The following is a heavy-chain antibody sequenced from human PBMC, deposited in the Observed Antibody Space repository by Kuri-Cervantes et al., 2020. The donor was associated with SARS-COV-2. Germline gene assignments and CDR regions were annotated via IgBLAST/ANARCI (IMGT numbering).Heavy chain of an antibody. CDR3: ERQRVYCSSTSCYGRGWFDP. D-gene: IGHD2-2*01. V-gene: IGHV1-18*01. CDR2: ISAYNGNT. CDR1: GYTFTSYG. Sequence: ASVKVSCKASGYTFTSYGISWVRQAPGQGLEWMGWISAYNGNTNYAQKLQGRVTMTTDTSTSTAYMELSSLRSEDTAVYCCERQRVYCSSTSCYGRGWFDPWGQGTLVTVSS. J-gene: IGHJ5*02.